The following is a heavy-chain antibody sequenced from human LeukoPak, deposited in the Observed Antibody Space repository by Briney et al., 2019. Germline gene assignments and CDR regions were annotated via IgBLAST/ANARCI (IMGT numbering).Heavy chain of an antibody. Sequence: GGSLRLSCSASGFTFSSYAMHWVRQAPGKGLEYVSAISSNGGSTYYADSVKGRFTISRDNSKNTLYLQMSSLRAEDTAVYYCVPLHSHGSVGLGYWGQGTLVTVSS. J-gene: IGHJ4*02. CDR3: VPLHSHGSVGLGY. V-gene: IGHV3-64D*09. CDR2: ISSNGGST. CDR1: GFTFSSYA. D-gene: IGHD5-18*01.